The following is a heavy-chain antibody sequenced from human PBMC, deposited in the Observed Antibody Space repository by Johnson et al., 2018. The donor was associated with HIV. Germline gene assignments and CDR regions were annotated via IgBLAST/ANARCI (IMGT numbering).Heavy chain of an antibody. J-gene: IGHJ3*02. CDR1: GFTFSSYG. CDR2: ISYDGSNK. Sequence: QVQLVESGGGVVQPGRSLRLSCAASGFTFSSYGMHWVRQAPGKGLEWVAVISYDGSNKYYADSVKGRFTISRDNSKNTLYLQMNSLRGEDTAVYYCVREADRDYRDAIDIWGQGTMVTVSS. D-gene: IGHD4-11*01. V-gene: IGHV3-30*03. CDR3: VREADRDYRDAIDI.